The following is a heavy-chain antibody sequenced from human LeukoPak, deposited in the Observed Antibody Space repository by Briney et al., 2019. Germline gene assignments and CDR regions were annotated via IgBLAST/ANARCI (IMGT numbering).Heavy chain of an antibody. Sequence: SETLSLTCTVSGGSISSGGYYWSWIRQHPGKGLEWIGYIYYSGSTNYNPSLKSRVTISVDTSKNQFSLKLSSVTAADTAVYYCARYSSGWYMEDWFDPWGQGTLVTVSS. CDR1: GGSISSGGYY. D-gene: IGHD6-19*01. J-gene: IGHJ5*02. CDR2: IYYSGST. CDR3: ARYSSGWYMEDWFDP. V-gene: IGHV4-61*08.